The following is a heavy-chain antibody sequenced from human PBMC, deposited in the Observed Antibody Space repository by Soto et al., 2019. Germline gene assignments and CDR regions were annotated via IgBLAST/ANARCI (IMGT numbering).Heavy chain of an antibody. Sequence: GGSLSLSCVASEFTFSNYEMNWVRQAPGKGLEWVSYISYTGSTIYYSDSLRGRFTISRDNPKNSLYLQMNSLRAEDTAVYYCARGLRNYYDRSGLHYWGQGTLVTVSS. CDR3: ARGLRNYYDRSGLHY. CDR2: ISYTGSTI. V-gene: IGHV3-48*03. CDR1: EFTFSNYE. D-gene: IGHD3-22*01. J-gene: IGHJ4*02.